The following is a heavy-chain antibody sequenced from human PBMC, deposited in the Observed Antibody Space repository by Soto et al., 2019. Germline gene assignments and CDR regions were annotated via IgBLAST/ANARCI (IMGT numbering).Heavy chain of an antibody. J-gene: IGHJ6*02. CDR2: IYYSGST. D-gene: IGHD2-8*01. V-gene: IGHV4-31*03. CDR1: GGSIRSGGYY. Sequence: SETLSLTCTVSGGSIRSGGYYWSWVRQSPRRGLEWIGNIYYSGSTYYNPSLKSRLTISVDTSKNQFSLNLSSVTAADTAVYYCARDRLMASAGTARHYFGLDVWGQGTTVTVSS. CDR3: ARDRLMASAGTARHYFGLDV.